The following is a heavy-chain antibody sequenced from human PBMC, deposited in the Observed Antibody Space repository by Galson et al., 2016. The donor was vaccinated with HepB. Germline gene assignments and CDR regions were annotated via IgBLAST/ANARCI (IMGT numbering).Heavy chain of an antibody. CDR2: ISSSSSYI. J-gene: IGHJ3*01. CDR1: GFTFSSYR. D-gene: IGHD4-17*01. V-gene: IGHV3-21*01. Sequence: SLRLSCAASGFTFSSYRMNWVRQAPGKGLEWVSSISSSSSYIYYADSVKGRFTISRDNAKNSLYLQMNSLRAEDTAVYYCAKPVTTYNAFDLWGQGTMVTVSS. CDR3: AKPVTTYNAFDL.